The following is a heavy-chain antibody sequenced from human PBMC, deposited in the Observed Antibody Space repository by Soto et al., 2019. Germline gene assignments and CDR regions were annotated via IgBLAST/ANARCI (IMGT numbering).Heavy chain of an antibody. J-gene: IGHJ4*02. CDR1: GGSISSYY. Sequence: SETLSLTCTVSGGSISSYYWSWIRQPPGKGLEWIGYFYYSGSTNYNPSLRSRVGISVDTSKNQFSLKLSSVTAADTAVYYCARGTLTSYFDYWGQGTLVTVSS. CDR3: ARGTLTSYFDY. CDR2: FYYSGST. V-gene: IGHV4-59*01.